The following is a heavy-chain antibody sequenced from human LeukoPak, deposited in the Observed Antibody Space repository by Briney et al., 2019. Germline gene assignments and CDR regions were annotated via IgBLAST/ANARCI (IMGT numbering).Heavy chain of an antibody. V-gene: IGHV1-69*13. D-gene: IGHD2-2*01. Sequence: ASVKVSCKASGGTFSSYAISWVRQAPGQGLEWMGGIIPIFGTANYAQKFQGRVTITADESTSTAYMELSSLRSEDTAVYYCARGALLPATLRACYFDYWGQGSLVTVSS. CDR2: IIPIFGTA. J-gene: IGHJ4*02. CDR1: GGTFSSYA. CDR3: ARGALLPATLRACYFDY.